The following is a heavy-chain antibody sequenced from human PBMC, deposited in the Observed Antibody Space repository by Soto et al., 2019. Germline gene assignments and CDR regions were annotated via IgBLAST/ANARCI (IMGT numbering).Heavy chain of an antibody. V-gene: IGHV3-30-3*01. D-gene: IGHD5-12*01. CDR2: ISYDGSNK. Sequence: QVQLVESGGGVVQPGRSLRLSCAASGFTFSSYAMHWVRQAPGKGLEWVAVISYDGSNKYYADSVKGRFTIPRDNSKNTLSLQMNSLRAEDTAVYYCARVAVEMATIHVFDYWGQGTLVTVSS. J-gene: IGHJ4*02. CDR3: ARVAVEMATIHVFDY. CDR1: GFTFSSYA.